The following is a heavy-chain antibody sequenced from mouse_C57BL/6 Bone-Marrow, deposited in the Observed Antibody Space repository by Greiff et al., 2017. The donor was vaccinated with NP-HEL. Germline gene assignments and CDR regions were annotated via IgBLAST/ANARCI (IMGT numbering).Heavy chain of an antibody. V-gene: IGHV10-1*01. CDR2: IRSKSNNYAT. D-gene: IGHD2-5*01. CDR3: VRQGTTNYSNYPYAMDY. Sequence: EVKVVESGGGLVQPKGSLKLSCAASGFSFNTYAMNWVRQAPGKGLEWVARIRSKSNNYATYYADSVKDRFTISRDDSESMLYLQMNNLKTEDTAMYYCVRQGTTNYSNYPYAMDYWGQGTSVTVSS. CDR1: GFSFNTYA. J-gene: IGHJ4*01.